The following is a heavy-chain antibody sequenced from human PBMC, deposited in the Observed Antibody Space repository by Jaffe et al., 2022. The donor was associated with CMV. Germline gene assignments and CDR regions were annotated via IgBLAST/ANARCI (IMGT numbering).Heavy chain of an antibody. CDR3: TTEVRGYCSGGSCYSSFYYYYMDV. Sequence: EVQLVESGGGLVKPGGSLRLSCAASGFTFSNAWMTWVRQAPGKGLEWVGRIKSKTDSGTTDYAAPVKGRFTISRDDSKNTLYLQMNSLKTEDTAVYYCTTEVRGYCSGGSCYSSFYYYYMDVWGKGTTVTVSS. J-gene: IGHJ6*03. CDR2: IKSKTDSGTT. CDR1: GFTFSNAW. D-gene: IGHD2-15*01. V-gene: IGHV3-15*01.